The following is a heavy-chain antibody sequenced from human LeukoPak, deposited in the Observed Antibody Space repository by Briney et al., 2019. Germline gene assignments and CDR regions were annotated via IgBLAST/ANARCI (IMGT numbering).Heavy chain of an antibody. CDR1: GGSISSGGYS. Sequence: SETLSLTCAVSGGSISSGGYSWSWIRQPPGKGLEWIGYIYHSGSTYYNPSLKSRVTISVDRSENQFSLKLSSVTAADTAVYYCARVFYGGNSAYFDYWGQGTLVTVSS. D-gene: IGHD4-23*01. CDR2: IYHSGST. CDR3: ARVFYGGNSAYFDY. J-gene: IGHJ4*02. V-gene: IGHV4-30-2*01.